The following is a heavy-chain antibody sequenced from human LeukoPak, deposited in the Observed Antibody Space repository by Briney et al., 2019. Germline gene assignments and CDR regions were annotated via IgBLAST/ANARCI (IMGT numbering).Heavy chain of an antibody. D-gene: IGHD1-14*01. J-gene: IGHJ6*02. CDR1: GGSISSSNW. V-gene: IGHV4-4*02. Sequence: SETLSLTCAVSGGSISSSNWWSWVRPPPGKGLEWIGEIYHSGSTNYNPSLKSRVTISVDKSKNQFSLKLSSVTAADTAVYYCARENGTGLSRYYYYGMDVWGQGTTVTVSS. CDR3: ARENGTGLSRYYYYGMDV. CDR2: IYHSGST.